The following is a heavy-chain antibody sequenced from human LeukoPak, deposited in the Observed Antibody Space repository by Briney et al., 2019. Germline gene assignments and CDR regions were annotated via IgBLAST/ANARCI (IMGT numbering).Heavy chain of an antibody. CDR3: ARDGKDIVVVPADIGDY. CDR1: GSTFSSYS. CDR2: ISSSSSTI. V-gene: IGHV3-48*02. Sequence: GGSLRLSCAASGSTFSSYSMNWVRQAPGKGLEWVSYISSSSSTIYYADSVKGRFTISRDNAKNSLYLQMNSLRDEDTAVYYCARDGKDIVVVPADIGDYWGQGTLVTVSS. D-gene: IGHD2-2*01. J-gene: IGHJ4*02.